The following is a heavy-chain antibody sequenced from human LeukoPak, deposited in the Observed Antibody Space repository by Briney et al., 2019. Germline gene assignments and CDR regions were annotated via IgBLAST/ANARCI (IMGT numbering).Heavy chain of an antibody. CDR2: ISSSSSTI. CDR1: GFTFSSYS. Sequence: GGSLRLSCAASGFTFSSYSMNWVRQAPGKGLEWVSYISSSSSTIYYADSVKGRFTISRDNAKNSLYLQMNSLRAEDTAVYYCAKDRHAPGRYCSSTTCFPFDSWGQGTLVTVSS. CDR3: AKDRHAPGRYCSSTTCFPFDS. V-gene: IGHV3-48*04. D-gene: IGHD2-2*01. J-gene: IGHJ5*01.